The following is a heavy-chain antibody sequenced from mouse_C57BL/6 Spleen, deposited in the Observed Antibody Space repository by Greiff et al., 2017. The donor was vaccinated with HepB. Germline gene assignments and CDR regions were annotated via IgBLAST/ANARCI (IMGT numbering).Heavy chain of an antibody. CDR2: INPNNGGT. V-gene: IGHV1-22*01. CDR3: ANGYYVIGY. J-gene: IGHJ2*01. CDR1: GYTFTDYN. Sequence: EVQLQQSGPELVKPGASVKMSCKASGYTFTDYNMHWVKQSHGKSLEWIGYINPNNGGTSYNQKFKGKATLTVNKSSSTAYMELRSLTSGDSAVYYCANGYYVIGYWGQGTTLTVSS. D-gene: IGHD2-3*01.